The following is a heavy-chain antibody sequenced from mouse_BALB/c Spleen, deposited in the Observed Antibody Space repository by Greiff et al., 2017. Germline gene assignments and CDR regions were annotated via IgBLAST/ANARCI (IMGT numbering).Heavy chain of an antibody. CDR3: ARKGYRSWFAY. D-gene: IGHD2-14*01. Sequence: DVKLQESGPELVKPGASVKIPCKASGYTFTDYNMDWVKQSHGKSLEWIGDINPNNGGTIYNQKFKGKATLTVDKSSSTAYMELRSLTSEDTAVYYCARKGYRSWFAYWGQGTLVTVSA. CDR2: INPNNGGT. CDR1: GYTFTDYN. V-gene: IGHV1-18*01. J-gene: IGHJ3*01.